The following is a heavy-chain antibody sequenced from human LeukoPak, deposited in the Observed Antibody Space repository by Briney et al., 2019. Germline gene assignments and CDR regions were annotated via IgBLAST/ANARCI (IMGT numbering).Heavy chain of an antibody. Sequence: ASVKVSCKASGYTFTSYYMHWVRQAPGQGLEWMGIINPSGGSTSYAQKFQGRVTMTRDTSISTAYMELSRLRSDDTAVYYCARDGGYYGSGVEAEFDYWGQGTLVTVSS. D-gene: IGHD3-10*01. J-gene: IGHJ4*02. V-gene: IGHV1-46*01. CDR3: ARDGGYYGSGVEAEFDY. CDR2: INPSGGST. CDR1: GYTFTSYY.